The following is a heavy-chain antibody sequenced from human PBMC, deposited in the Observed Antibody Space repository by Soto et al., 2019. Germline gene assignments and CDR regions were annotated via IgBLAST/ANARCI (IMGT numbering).Heavy chain of an antibody. J-gene: IGHJ4*02. Sequence: EVQLLESGGGLVQPGGSLRLSCAASGFTFSSYGMSWVRQAPGKGLEWVSAISSSGGSAYYADSVKGRFTISRDNSKNSLYLQMNSLRAEDTAVYYCARGATSPSYWGQGTLVTVSS. CDR2: ISSSGGSA. CDR1: GFTFSSYG. CDR3: ARGATSPSY. V-gene: IGHV3-23*01.